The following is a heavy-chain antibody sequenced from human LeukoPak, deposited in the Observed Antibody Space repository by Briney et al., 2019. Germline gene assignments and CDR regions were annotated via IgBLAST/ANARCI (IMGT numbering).Heavy chain of an antibody. CDR2: INPGDGSTT. Sequence: GGSLRLSCAASGFTFSNYWMNWVRQAPGKGLMWVSHINPGDGSTTGYADSVKGRFTVPRDNAKNTLYLQMSSLKDEDMAVYYCVRDGAGTIPYDLWGQGTLVTVSS. CDR3: VRDGAGTIPYDL. D-gene: IGHD3-22*01. J-gene: IGHJ4*01. V-gene: IGHV3-74*01. CDR1: GFTFSNYW.